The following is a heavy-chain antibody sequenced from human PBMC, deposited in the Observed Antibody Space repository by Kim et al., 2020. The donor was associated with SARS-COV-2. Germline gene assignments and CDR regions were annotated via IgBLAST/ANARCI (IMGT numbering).Heavy chain of an antibody. CDR1: GFTFSSYS. D-gene: IGHD3-10*01. Sequence: GGSLRLSCTASGFTFSSYSMNWVRQAPGKGLEWVSYISSSSSTIYYADSVKGRFTISRDNSKNSLYLQMNSLRDEDTAVYYCARDFRWRIHGETRDYCDYWGQGTLVTVSS. CDR3: ARDFRWRIHGETRDYCDY. CDR2: ISSSSSTI. J-gene: IGHJ4*02. V-gene: IGHV3-48*02.